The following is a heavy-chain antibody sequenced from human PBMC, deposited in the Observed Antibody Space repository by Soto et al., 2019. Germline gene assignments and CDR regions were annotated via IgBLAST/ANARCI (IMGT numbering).Heavy chain of an antibody. D-gene: IGHD1-26*01. J-gene: IGHJ4*02. CDR2: IYHSGST. CDR3: ARGYRTFDY. V-gene: IGHV4-30-2*01. Sequence: SETLSLTCAVSGGSISSGGYSWSWIRQPPGKGLEWIGYIYHSGSTYYNPSLKSRVTISVDRSKNQFSLKLSSVTAADTAVYYCARGYRTFDYWGQGTLVTVSS. CDR1: GGSISSGGYS.